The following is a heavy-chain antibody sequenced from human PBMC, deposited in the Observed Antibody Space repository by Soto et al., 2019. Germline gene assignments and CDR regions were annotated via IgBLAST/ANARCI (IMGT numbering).Heavy chain of an antibody. Sequence: PSETLSLTCAVYGGSFSGYYWSWIRQPPGKGLEWIGEINHSGSTNYNPSLKSRVTISVDTSKNQFSLKLSSVTAADTAVYYCARGLIAARTYFDYWGQGTLVTVSS. D-gene: IGHD6-6*01. V-gene: IGHV4-34*01. J-gene: IGHJ4*02. CDR3: ARGLIAARTYFDY. CDR1: GGSFSGYY. CDR2: INHSGST.